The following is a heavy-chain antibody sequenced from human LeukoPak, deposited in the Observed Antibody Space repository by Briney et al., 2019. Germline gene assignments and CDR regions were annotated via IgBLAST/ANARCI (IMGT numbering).Heavy chain of an antibody. V-gene: IGHV3-21*04. CDR1: GFTFSSYS. Sequence: GGSLRLSCAASGFTFSSYSMNWVRQAPGKGLEWVSSISSSSSYIYYADSVKGRFTISRDNAKNSLWLQMNSLRAEDTAIYYCATYRQVLLPFESWGQGTLVTVSS. J-gene: IGHJ4*02. CDR3: ATYRQVLLPFES. CDR2: ISSSSSYI. D-gene: IGHD2-8*02.